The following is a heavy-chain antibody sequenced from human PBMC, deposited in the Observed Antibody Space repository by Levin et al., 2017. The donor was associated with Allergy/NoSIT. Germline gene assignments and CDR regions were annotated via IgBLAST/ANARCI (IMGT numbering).Heavy chain of an antibody. V-gene: IGHV3-21*01. Sequence: KTGGSLRLSCAASGFTFSSYSMNWVRQAPGKGLEWVSSISSSSSYIYYADSVKGRFTISRDNAKNSLYLQMNSLRAEDTAVYYCAREKGFWSGYPPDGDYYYYDGMDVWGQGTTVTVSS. J-gene: IGHJ6*02. CDR1: GFTFSSYS. CDR2: ISSSSSYI. D-gene: IGHD3-3*01. CDR3: AREKGFWSGYPPDGDYYYYDGMDV.